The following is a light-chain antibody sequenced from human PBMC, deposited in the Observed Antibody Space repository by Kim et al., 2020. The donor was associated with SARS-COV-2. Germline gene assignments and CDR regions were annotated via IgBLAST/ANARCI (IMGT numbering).Light chain of an antibody. Sequence: ASVGDRVTITCRASQGIASSLLWFQQKPGKVPKRLIHAASTLQSGAPSRFSGSGSGTEFTLTISSLQPEDFATYYCLQYGGLPVTFGGGTKVDIK. CDR3: LQYGGLPVT. CDR2: AAS. J-gene: IGKJ4*01. CDR1: QGIASS. V-gene: IGKV1-17*03.